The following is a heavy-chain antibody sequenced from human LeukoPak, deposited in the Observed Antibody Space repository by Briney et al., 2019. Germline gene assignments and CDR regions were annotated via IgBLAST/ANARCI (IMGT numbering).Heavy chain of an antibody. V-gene: IGHV3-66*01. CDR3: ATGGSYFDY. D-gene: IGHD1-1*01. Sequence: GGSLRLSCAASGLTISSNYMTWVRQPPGKGLELVSFIYSDANTYYADSVKGRFIISRDNSNNTLYLQMNSLRAEDTAVYYCATGGSYFDYWGQGTQVTVSS. J-gene: IGHJ4*02. CDR2: IYSDANT. CDR1: GLTISSNY.